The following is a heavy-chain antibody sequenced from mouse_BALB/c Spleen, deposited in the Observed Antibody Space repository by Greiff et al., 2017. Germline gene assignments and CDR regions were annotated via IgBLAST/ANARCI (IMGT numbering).Heavy chain of an antibody. Sequence: EVQGVESGGGLVKPGGSLKLSCAASGFTFSDYYMYWVRQTPEKRLEWVATISDGGSYTYYPDSVKGRFTISRDNAKNNLYLQMSSLKSEDTAMYYCARGPRPFAYWGQGTLVTVSA. CDR3: ARGPRPFAY. CDR1: GFTFSDYY. V-gene: IGHV5-4*02. J-gene: IGHJ3*01. CDR2: ISDGGSYT.